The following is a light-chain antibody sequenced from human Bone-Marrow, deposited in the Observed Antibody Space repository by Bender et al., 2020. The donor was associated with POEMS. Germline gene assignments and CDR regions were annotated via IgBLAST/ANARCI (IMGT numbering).Light chain of an antibody. CDR3: ATWHDSLNGWV. V-gene: IGLV1-44*01. Sequence: QSVLTQPPSASGTPGQRVIISCSGSSSNIVTNPVNWYQHLPGTAPKVLIYNTNPRPSGVPDRLSGSKSGTSASLAISALQSGDEGDYYCATWHDSLNGWVFGGGTKLAVL. J-gene: IGLJ3*02. CDR1: SSNIVTNP. CDR2: NTN.